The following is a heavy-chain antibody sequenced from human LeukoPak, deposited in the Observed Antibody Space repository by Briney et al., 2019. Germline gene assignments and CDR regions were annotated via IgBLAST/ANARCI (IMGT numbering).Heavy chain of an antibody. CDR2: ISGSGSYI. V-gene: IGHV3-21*01. CDR3: ARGLGSGDYVANAFDF. Sequence: GGSLRLSCAASEFIFSSYAMNWVRQAPGKGLEWVSSISGSGSYIHYADSMKGRFTISRDNAKKSVYLHMSRLRAEDTAVYYCARGLGSGDYVANAFDFWGRGTTVSVS. D-gene: IGHD4-17*01. J-gene: IGHJ3*01. CDR1: EFIFSSYA.